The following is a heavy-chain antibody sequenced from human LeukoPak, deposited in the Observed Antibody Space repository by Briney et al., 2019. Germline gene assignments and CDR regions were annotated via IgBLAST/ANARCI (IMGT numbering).Heavy chain of an antibody. CDR2: MNPNSGNT. V-gene: IGHV1-8*01. D-gene: IGHD6-13*01. J-gene: IGHJ6*04. CDR3: ARSIIAAAGTNRWDV. CDR1: GYTFTSYD. Sequence: ASVKVSCKASGYTFTSYDINWVRQATGQGLEWMGWMNPNSGNTGYAQKFQGRVTMTRNTSISTAYMELSSLRSEDTAVYYCARSIIAAAGTNRWDVWGKGTTVTISS.